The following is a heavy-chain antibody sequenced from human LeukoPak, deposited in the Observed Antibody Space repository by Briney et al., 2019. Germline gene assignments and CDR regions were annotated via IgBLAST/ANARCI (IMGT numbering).Heavy chain of an antibody. CDR3: ARGGPGVAAAGRSWFDP. D-gene: IGHD6-13*01. CDR1: GGSFSGYY. V-gene: IGHV4-34*01. Sequence: SGTLSLTCAVYGGSFSGYYWSWIRQPPGKGLEWIGEINHSGSTNYNPSLKSRVTISVDTSKNQFSLKLSSVTAADTAVYYCARGGPGVAAAGRSWFDPWGQGTLVTVSS. CDR2: INHSGST. J-gene: IGHJ5*02.